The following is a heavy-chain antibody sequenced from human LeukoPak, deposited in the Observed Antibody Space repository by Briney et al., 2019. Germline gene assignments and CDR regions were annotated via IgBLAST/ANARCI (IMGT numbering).Heavy chain of an antibody. CDR1: GDSVSSNSAA. CDR2: TYYRSKWYN. V-gene: IGHV6-1*01. D-gene: IGHD6-19*01. Sequence: PSQTLSLTCAISGDSVSSNSAAWNWIRQSPSRDLEWLGRTYYRSKWYNDYAVSVKSRITINADTSKNQFIMHLNSVAPDDTAGDYCAREGAGAGTVGWFDPWGQGTLVTVSS. CDR3: AREGAGAGTVGWFDP. J-gene: IGHJ5*02.